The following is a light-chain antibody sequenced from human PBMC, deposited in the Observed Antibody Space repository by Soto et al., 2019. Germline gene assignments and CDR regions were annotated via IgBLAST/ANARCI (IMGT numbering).Light chain of an antibody. CDR1: SSDVGAYNY. CDR2: DVS. J-gene: IGLJ1*01. V-gene: IGLV2-14*01. Sequence: QSVLTQPASVSDSPGQSITISCTGTSSDVGAYNYVSWYQQHPGKAPKLMIYDVSNRPSGVSNRFSGSKSGNTASLTISGLQAEDEADYYCSSYTSSSIYVFGTGTKVTVL. CDR3: SSYTSSSIYV.